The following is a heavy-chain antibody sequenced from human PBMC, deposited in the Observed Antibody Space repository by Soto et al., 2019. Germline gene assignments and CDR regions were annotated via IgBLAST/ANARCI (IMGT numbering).Heavy chain of an antibody. CDR3: ARLLRLVDY. CDR1: GYSFTHYW. J-gene: IGHJ4*02. D-gene: IGHD3-16*01. Sequence: PGASLKISCEASGYSFTHYWVAWVRQMPGKGLEWMGIIFPDDSDTRYSPSFQGQVTISADKSINTAFLQWNSLKASDTAMYYCARLLRLVDYWGQGTLVTVSS. V-gene: IGHV5-51*01. CDR2: IFPDDSDT.